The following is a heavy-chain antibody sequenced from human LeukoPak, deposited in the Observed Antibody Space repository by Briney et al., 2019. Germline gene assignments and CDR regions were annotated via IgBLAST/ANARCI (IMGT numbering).Heavy chain of an antibody. CDR3: SRLREGSPGDY. J-gene: IGHJ4*02. Sequence: SETLSLTCTVSVGSISSSSYYWGWIRKPPGKGLEWIGSIYYSGITYYIPSLKSRLTISVDTSRNHFSLKLTSVSAADTAVYYCSRLREGSPGDYWGQGNLVTVSS. CDR2: IYYSGIT. D-gene: IGHD1-26*01. V-gene: IGHV4-39*02. CDR1: VGSISSSSYY.